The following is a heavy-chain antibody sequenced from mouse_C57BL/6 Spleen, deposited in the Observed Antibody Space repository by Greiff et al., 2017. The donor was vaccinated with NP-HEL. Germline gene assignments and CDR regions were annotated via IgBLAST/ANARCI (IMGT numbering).Heavy chain of an antibody. D-gene: IGHD2-3*01. CDR1: GFTFSNYW. Sequence: EVQLMESGGGLVQPGGSMKLSCVASGFTFSNYWMNWVRQSPEKGLEWVAQIRLKSDNYATQYAESVKGRFTISRDDSKSSVYLQMNNLRAEDTGIYYCTDGYYPDWYFDVWGTGTTVTVSS. CDR2: IRLKSDNYAT. V-gene: IGHV6-3*01. J-gene: IGHJ1*03. CDR3: TDGYYPDWYFDV.